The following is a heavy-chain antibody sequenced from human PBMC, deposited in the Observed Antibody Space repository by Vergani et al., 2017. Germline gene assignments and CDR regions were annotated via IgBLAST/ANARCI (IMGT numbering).Heavy chain of an antibody. V-gene: IGHV4-61*02. D-gene: IGHD1-26*01. CDR1: GGSISSGSYY. J-gene: IGHJ4*02. CDR2: IYTSGST. CDR3: AGDVDGVGATLAL. Sequence: QVQLQESGPGLVKPSQTLSLTCTVSGGSISSGSYYWSWIRQPAGKGLEWIGRIYTSGSTNYNPSLKSRVTISVDTSKNQFSLKLSSVTAADTAVYYCAGDVDGVGATLALWGQGTLVTVSS.